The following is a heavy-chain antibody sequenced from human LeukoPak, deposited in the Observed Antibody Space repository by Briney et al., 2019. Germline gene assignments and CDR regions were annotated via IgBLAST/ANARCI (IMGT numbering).Heavy chain of an antibody. J-gene: IGHJ4*02. Sequence: PSETLSLTCTVSGGSINSYYWSWIRQPPGKGLEWIGYIYYSGSTNYNPSLKSRVTISVDTSKNQFSLKLSSVTAADTAVYYCASRSIYDSSGYYGNWGQGTLVTVSS. D-gene: IGHD3-22*01. CDR1: GGSINSYY. CDR2: IYYSGST. V-gene: IGHV4-59*01. CDR3: ASRSIYDSSGYYGN.